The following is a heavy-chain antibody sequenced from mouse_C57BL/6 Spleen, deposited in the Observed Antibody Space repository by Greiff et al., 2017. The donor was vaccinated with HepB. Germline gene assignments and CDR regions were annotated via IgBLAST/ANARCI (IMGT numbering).Heavy chain of an antibody. V-gene: IGHV1-82*01. CDR1: GYAFSSSW. Sequence: QVQLKESGPELVKPGASVKISCKASGYAFSSSWMNWVKQRPGKGLEWIGRIYPGDGDTNYNGKFKGKATLTADKSSSTAYMQLSSLTSEDSAVYFCASPTGTAWFAYWGQGTLVTVSA. CDR2: IYPGDGDT. J-gene: IGHJ3*01. CDR3: ASPTGTAWFAY. D-gene: IGHD4-1*01.